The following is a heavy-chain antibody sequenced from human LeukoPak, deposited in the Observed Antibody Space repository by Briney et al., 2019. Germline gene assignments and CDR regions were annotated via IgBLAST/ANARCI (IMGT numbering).Heavy chain of an antibody. CDR1: GFTFSRYW. V-gene: IGHV3-74*01. CDR3: ATRADIAVVPAALMDV. D-gene: IGHD2-2*01. J-gene: IGHJ6*04. Sequence: GGSLRLSCAASGFTFSRYWMHWVRHAPGKGLVWVSRINGDGSGPTYADSVKGRFTISRDNGKNTLYLQMNGLRAEDTAVYYCATRADIAVVPAALMDVWGKGTTVTVSS. CDR2: INGDGSGP.